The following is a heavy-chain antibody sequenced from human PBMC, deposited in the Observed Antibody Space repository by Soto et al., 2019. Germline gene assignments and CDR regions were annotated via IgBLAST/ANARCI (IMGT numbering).Heavy chain of an antibody. V-gene: IGHV4-59*01. J-gene: IGHJ4*02. D-gene: IGHD3-10*01. Sequence: SETLRLTWTVAGGTSSGYDGRWIRQPPGKGLEWIGYIYYSGSTNYNPSLKSRVTISVDTSKNQFSLKLSSVTAADTAVYYCARALWFGVMLFDYWGQGTLVTV. CDR1: GGTSSGYD. CDR3: ARALWFGVMLFDY. CDR2: IYYSGST.